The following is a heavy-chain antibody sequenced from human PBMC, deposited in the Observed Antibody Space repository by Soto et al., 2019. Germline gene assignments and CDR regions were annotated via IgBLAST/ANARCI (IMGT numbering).Heavy chain of an antibody. V-gene: IGHV3-33*01. CDR3: ARYGFGEQNYYGMDV. CDR2: IWYDGGNK. Sequence: PGGSLRLSCAASGFTFSSYGMHWVRQAPGKGLEWVAVIWYDGGNKYYADSVKGRFTISRDNSKNTLYLQMNSLRAEDTAVYYCARYGFGEQNYYGMDVWGQGTTVTVSS. J-gene: IGHJ6*02. D-gene: IGHD3-10*01. CDR1: GFTFSSYG.